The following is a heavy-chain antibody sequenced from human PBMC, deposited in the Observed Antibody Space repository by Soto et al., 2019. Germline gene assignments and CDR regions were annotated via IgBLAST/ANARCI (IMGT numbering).Heavy chain of an antibody. D-gene: IGHD5-18*01. J-gene: IGHJ4*02. V-gene: IGHV3-23*01. CDR3: AKDIRDGYSYHYFDY. CDR2: MSGSGGST. CDR1: GFTFSSYA. Sequence: GAALRLSCAASGFTFSSYAMSWVRRAPGKGLEWVSAMSGSGGSTYYADSVKGRFTISRDNSKNTLYLQMNSLRAEDTAVYYCAKDIRDGYSYHYFDYWGQGTLVTVSS.